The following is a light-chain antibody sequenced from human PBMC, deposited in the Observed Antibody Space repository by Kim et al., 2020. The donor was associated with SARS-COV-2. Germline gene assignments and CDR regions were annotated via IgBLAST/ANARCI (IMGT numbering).Light chain of an antibody. CDR2: EST. CDR3: GTWDDTLISVV. CDR1: SSNIGHYH. V-gene: IGLV1-51*01. J-gene: IGLJ2*01. Sequence: GQRVTISYSGGSSNIGHYHVSWYQHVPGADPRLIIFESTQRPSGVPARFSGSKSGTSATLGISGLQTGDEAHYYCGTWDDTLISVVFGGGTQLTVL.